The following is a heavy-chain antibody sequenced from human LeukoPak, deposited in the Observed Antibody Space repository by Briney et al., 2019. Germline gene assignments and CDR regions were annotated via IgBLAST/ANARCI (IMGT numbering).Heavy chain of an antibody. CDR3: ARGYDILTGYSPFFYYGMDV. CDR2: ISSSSNYI. Sequence: GGSLRLSCAASGFTFSSYSMNWVRQAPGKGLEWVSSISSSSNYIYYADSVKGRFTISRDNAKNSLYLQMNSLRAEDTAVYYCARGYDILTGYSPFFYYGMDVWGKGTTVTVSS. V-gene: IGHV3-21*01. D-gene: IGHD3-9*01. CDR1: GFTFSSYS. J-gene: IGHJ6*04.